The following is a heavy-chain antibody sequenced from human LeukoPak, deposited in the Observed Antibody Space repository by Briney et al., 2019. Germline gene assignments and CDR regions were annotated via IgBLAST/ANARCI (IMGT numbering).Heavy chain of an antibody. CDR1: GYTFTGYY. CDR2: INPNSGGT. V-gene: IGHV1-2*02. J-gene: IGHJ4*02. D-gene: IGHD1-26*01. CDR3: ARDDYSGSYRPFDY. Sequence: ASVKVSCKASGYTFTGYYMHWVRQAPGQGLEWMGWINPNSGGTNYAQKFQGRVTMTRDTSISTAYMELSSLRSDDTAVYYCARDDYSGSYRPFDYWGQGTLVTVSA.